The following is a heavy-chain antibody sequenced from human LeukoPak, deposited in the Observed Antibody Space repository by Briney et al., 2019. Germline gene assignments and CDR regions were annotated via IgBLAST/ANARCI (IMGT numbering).Heavy chain of an antibody. V-gene: IGHV3-21*01. CDR2: ISSSSYI. J-gene: IGHJ6*03. CDR1: GFTFSSYS. D-gene: IGHD6-13*01. Sequence: GGSLRLSCAASGFTFSSYSMNWVRQAPGKGLEWVSSISSSSYIYYADSVKGRFTISRDNAKNTLYLQMNSLRAEDTAVYYCAKDTQLVFYYYYYMDVWGKGTTVTVSS. CDR3: AKDTQLVFYYYYYMDV.